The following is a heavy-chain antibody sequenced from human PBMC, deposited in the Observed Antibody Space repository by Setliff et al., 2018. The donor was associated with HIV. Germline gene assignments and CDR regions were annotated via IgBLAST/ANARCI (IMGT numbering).Heavy chain of an antibody. CDR2: LRSKIDGGTT. V-gene: IGHV3-15*07. J-gene: IGHJ4*02. CDR1: GFTFSNAW. Sequence: GGSLRLSCAASGFTFSNAWMNWVRQAPGKGLEWVARLRSKIDGGTTEYAAPVKGRFTISRDESINTLYLQMNSLKTEDTAVYFCTAVGSLAGRRPELNWGRGTLVTVSS. D-gene: IGHD6-6*01. CDR3: TAVGSLAGRRPELN.